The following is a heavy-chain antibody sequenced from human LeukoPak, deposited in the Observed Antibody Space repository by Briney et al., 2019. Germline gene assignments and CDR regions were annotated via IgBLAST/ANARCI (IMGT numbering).Heavy chain of an antibody. CDR3: ARGLRDSSGREYFQH. D-gene: IGHD3-22*01. Sequence: ASVKVSCKASGYTFTSYDISWVRQAAGQGLEWMGGMNPNSGNTGYAQKFKGRVTMTGNTSINTAYMELSSLRSEDTAVYYCARGLRDSSGREYFQHWGQGTLVTVSS. V-gene: IGHV1-8*01. CDR2: MNPNSGNT. CDR1: GYTFTSYD. J-gene: IGHJ1*01.